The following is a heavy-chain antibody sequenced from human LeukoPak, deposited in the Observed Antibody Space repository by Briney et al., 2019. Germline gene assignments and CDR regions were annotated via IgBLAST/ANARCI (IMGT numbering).Heavy chain of an antibody. Sequence: SETLSLTCTVSGGSISSYDWSWIRQPAGKGLEWIGRIYTSGSTNYNPSLKSRVTISVDKSKNQFSLKLSSVTAADTAVYYCARDISSGAYCSGGSCRPYYYYMDVWGKGTTVTVSS. V-gene: IGHV4-4*07. J-gene: IGHJ6*03. CDR2: IYTSGST. CDR1: GGSISSYD. CDR3: ARDISSGAYCSGGSCRPYYYYMDV. D-gene: IGHD2-15*01.